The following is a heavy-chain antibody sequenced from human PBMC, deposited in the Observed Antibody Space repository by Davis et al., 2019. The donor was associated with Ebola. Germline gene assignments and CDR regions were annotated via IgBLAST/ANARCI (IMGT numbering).Heavy chain of an antibody. CDR1: GFTFSSYG. CDR3: AKDPHYEEYYYYGMDV. CDR2: ISYDGSNK. Sequence: GESLKISCAASGFTFSSYGMHWVRQAPGKGLEWVAVISYDGSNKYYADSVKGRFTISRDNSKNTLYLQMNSLRAEDTAVYYCAKDPHYEEYYYYGMDVWGQGTTVTVSS. J-gene: IGHJ6*02. V-gene: IGHV3-30*18. D-gene: IGHD4-17*01.